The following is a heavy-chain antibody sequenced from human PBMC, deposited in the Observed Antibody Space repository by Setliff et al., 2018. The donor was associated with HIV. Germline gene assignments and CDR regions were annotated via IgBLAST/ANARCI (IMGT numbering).Heavy chain of an antibody. CDR1: GFTFSSYG. D-gene: IGHD2-2*01. V-gene: IGHV3-30*18. CDR3: AKPTPGQYPRSFDV. Sequence: GGSLRLSCAASGFTFSSYGMHWVRQAPGKGLEWVAVISCDGSNKYYADSVKGRFAVSRDDSRNILYLEMSALRAEDTAIYYCAKPTPGQYPRSFDVWDQGTMVTVSS. J-gene: IGHJ3*01. CDR2: ISCDGSNK.